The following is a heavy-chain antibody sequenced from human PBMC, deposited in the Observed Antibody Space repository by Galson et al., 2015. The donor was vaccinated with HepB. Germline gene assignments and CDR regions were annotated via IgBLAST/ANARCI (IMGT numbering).Heavy chain of an antibody. CDR1: GFSVSNYG. D-gene: IGHD6-6*01. V-gene: IGHV3-33*03. Sequence: SLRLSCAASGFSVSNYGMHWVRQAPGKGLEWVAVMWSDGINKYYGDSVKGRFTISRDKSKNTLFLQMNSLRVEDTAVYYCAKHAMKSSYYFDHWAREPWSPSP. J-gene: IGHJ4*02. CDR2: MWSDGINK. CDR3: AKHAMKSSYYFDH.